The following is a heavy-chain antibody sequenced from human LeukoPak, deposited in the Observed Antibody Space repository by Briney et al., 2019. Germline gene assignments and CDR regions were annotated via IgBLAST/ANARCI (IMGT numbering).Heavy chain of an antibody. CDR1: GFTFDDYA. D-gene: IGHD3-22*01. CDR2: ISWNSGSI. V-gene: IGHV3-9*01. J-gene: IGHJ4*02. Sequence: PGGSLRLSCAASGFTFDDYAMHWVRQAPGKGLEWVSGISWNSGSIGYADSVKGRFTISRDNAKNSLYLQMNSLRAEDTALYYCAKAPSMIAPPDYWGLGTLVTVSS. CDR3: AKAPSMIAPPDY.